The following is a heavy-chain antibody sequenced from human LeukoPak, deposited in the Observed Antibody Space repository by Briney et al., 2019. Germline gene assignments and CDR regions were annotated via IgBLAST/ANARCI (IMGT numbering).Heavy chain of an antibody. CDR3: AKEVGDSY. CDR1: GFTFSSYG. V-gene: IGHV3-23*01. J-gene: IGHJ4*02. CDR2: ISGGSGGST. D-gene: IGHD1-26*01. Sequence: GGSLRLSCAASGFTFSSYGMTWVRQAPGKGLEWDSSISGGSGGSTYYADSVKGRFTISRDSSKNTLYLQMNSLRAEDTAVYYCAKEVGDSYWGQGTLVTVSS.